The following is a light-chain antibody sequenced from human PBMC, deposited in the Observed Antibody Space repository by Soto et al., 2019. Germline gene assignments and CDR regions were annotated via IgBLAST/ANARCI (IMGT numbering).Light chain of an antibody. J-gene: IGLJ1*01. CDR3: SSYTGSNTLEV. Sequence: ALTQPASVSGSPGQSITISCTGTSSDVGGYNYVSWYQQHPGKAPKLMIYDVTNRPSGVSNRFSGSKSGNTASLTISGLQAEDEADYYCSSYTGSNTLEVFGTGTKVTVL. V-gene: IGLV2-14*03. CDR1: SSDVGGYNY. CDR2: DVT.